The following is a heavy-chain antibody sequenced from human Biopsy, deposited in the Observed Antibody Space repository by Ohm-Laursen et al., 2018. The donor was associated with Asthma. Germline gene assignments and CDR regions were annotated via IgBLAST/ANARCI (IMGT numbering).Heavy chain of an antibody. D-gene: IGHD6-13*01. CDR2: ISSRGSNI. CDR3: ARGYSTSWYFGY. CDR1: GFTFRDYY. Sequence: GSLRLSCTASGFTFRDYYITWIRQAPGKGLEWVAYISSRGSNIFYADSVKGRFTISRDNAKKSLFLEMNSLTVEDTAVYFCARGYSTSWYFGYWGQGTLVTVSS. J-gene: IGHJ4*02. V-gene: IGHV3-11*01.